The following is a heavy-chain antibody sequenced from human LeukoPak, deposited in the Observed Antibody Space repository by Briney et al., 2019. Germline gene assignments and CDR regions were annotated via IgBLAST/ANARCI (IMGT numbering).Heavy chain of an antibody. CDR1: GASISRYS. D-gene: IGHD4-17*01. V-gene: IGHV4-59*08. CDR2: ISYSGSS. CDR3: ARVPPDYNDLHDALDL. Sequence: PSETLSLTCTVSGASISRYSWNWIRQPPGKGLEWIGYISYSGSSNYNPSLKSRVTMSIDMSKNQFSLRLTSVTAADTAVYYCARVPPDYNDLHDALDLWGQGTVVTVSS. J-gene: IGHJ3*01.